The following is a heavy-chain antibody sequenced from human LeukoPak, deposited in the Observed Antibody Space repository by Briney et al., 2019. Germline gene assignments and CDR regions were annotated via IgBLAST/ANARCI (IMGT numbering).Heavy chain of an antibody. V-gene: IGHV4-34*01. D-gene: IGHD6-19*01. J-gene: IGHJ6*02. Sequence: SETLSLTCAVYGGSFSGYYWSWIRQPPGKGLEWSGEINHSGSTNYNPSLKSRVTISVDTSKHQFSLKLSSVTAADTAVYYCARDSFVRSSGWSPPAGMDVWGQGTTVTVSS. CDR1: GGSFSGYY. CDR2: INHSGST. CDR3: ARDSFVRSSGWSPPAGMDV.